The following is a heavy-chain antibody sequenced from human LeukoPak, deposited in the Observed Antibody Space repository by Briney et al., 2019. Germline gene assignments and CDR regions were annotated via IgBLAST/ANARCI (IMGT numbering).Heavy chain of an antibody. J-gene: IGHJ4*02. Sequence: GASVKVSCKVSGYTFTSHYMHWVRQPPGQGLEWMGIVNPSDGTTIYSQKFQGRVTMTRAMSTRTVYMELSSLRSEDTAVYYCARDAQPAAAAISYYFDYWGQGTLVTVSS. CDR1: GYTFTSHY. V-gene: IGHV1-46*01. CDR3: ARDAQPAAAAISYYFDY. D-gene: IGHD2-2*02. CDR2: VNPSDGTT.